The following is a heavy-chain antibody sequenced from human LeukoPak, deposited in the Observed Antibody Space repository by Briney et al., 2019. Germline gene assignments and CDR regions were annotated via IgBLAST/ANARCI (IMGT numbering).Heavy chain of an antibody. D-gene: IGHD3-16*01. V-gene: IGHV3-23*01. J-gene: IGHJ4*02. CDR1: GYTFSTYG. CDR3: AKLRVGGLRGGTFDY. CDR2: ISGSGRST. Sequence: GGSLRLSCAASGYTFSTYGMSWVRQAPGKGLEWVSGISGSGRSTYYADSVKGRFNISRDNSKSTLYLQMNSLRAQDTAVYYCAKLRVGGLRGGTFDYWGQGTLVTVSS.